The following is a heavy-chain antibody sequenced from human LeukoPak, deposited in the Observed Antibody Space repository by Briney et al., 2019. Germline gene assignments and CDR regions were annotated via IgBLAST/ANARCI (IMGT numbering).Heavy chain of an antibody. V-gene: IGHV3-74*01. CDR3: ARVAMVRGMTHKTYMDV. Sequence: GGSLRLSCVVSGFTFTGYSMNWVRQAPGKGLVWVSRINTDGSSTSYADSVKGRFTISRDNAKNTLYLQMNSLRAEDTAVYYCARVAMVRGMTHKTYMDVWGKGTTVTVSS. J-gene: IGHJ6*03. CDR1: GFTFTGYS. CDR2: INTDGSST. D-gene: IGHD3-10*01.